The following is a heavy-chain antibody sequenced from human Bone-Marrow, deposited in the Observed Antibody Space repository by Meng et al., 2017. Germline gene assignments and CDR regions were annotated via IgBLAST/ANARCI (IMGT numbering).Heavy chain of an antibody. CDR1: GFNFGDYI. J-gene: IGHJ4*02. Sequence: GESLKISCGASGFNFGDYIMHWVRQSPGKGLEWVSAISGSGGSTYYADSVKGRFTISRDNSKNTLYLQMNSLRAEDTAVYYCAKSIVSSGWYSEGYWGQGTLVTVSS. CDR3: AKSIVSSGWYSEGY. D-gene: IGHD6-19*01. CDR2: ISGSGGST. V-gene: IGHV3-23*01.